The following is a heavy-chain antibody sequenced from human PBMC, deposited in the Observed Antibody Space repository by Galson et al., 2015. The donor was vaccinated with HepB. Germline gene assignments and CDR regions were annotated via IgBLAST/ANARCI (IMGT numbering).Heavy chain of an antibody. CDR2: IYYSGNT. V-gene: IGHV4-59*01. J-gene: IGHJ5*02. Sequence: SETLSLTCTVSGGSISSYYWSWIRQPPGKGLEWIGYIYYSGNTNYNPSLKSRVTISVDTSKNQFSLKLSSVTAADTAVYYCARVVLNVDIVATKAEFLWFDPWGQGTLVTVSS. CDR1: GGSISSYY. CDR3: ARVVLNVDIVATKAEFLWFDP. D-gene: IGHD5-12*01.